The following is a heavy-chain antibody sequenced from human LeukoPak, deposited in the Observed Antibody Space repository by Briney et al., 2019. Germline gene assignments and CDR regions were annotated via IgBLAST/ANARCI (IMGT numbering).Heavy chain of an antibody. Sequence: PSETLSLTCTVSGDSFSSNDYWTWVRQPPGKGLEWIGEIYRSGATNYNPSLRGRVTASLDKSKNQFSLRLNSVTAVDTPIYYCARNAGYSDLNYWGQGVLVTVSS. CDR2: IYRSGAT. CDR3: ARNAGYSDLNY. D-gene: IGHD3-22*01. V-gene: IGHV4-4*02. CDR1: GDSFSSNDY. J-gene: IGHJ4*02.